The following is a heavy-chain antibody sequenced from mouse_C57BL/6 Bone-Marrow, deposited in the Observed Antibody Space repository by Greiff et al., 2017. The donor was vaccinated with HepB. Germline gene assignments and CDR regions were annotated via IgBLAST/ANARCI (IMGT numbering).Heavy chain of an antibody. Sequence: VKLVESGAELARPGASVKMSCKASGYTFTSYTMHWVKQRPGQGLEWIGYINPSSGYTKYNQKFKDKATLTADTSSRTAYMQLSSLTSEDSAVYYCAGGFPDYWGQGTTLTVSS. CDR1: GYTFTSYT. V-gene: IGHV1-4*01. CDR2: INPSSGYT. CDR3: AGGFPDY. J-gene: IGHJ2*01.